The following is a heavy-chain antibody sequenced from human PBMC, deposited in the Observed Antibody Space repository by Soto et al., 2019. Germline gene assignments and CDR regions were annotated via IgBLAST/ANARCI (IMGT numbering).Heavy chain of an antibody. V-gene: IGHV4-34*01. D-gene: IGHD1-1*01. Sequence: QVQLQQWGAGLLKPSETLSLTCAVYGGSFSGYYWSWIRQPPGKGLEWIGEINHSGRTNYNPSLKSLVNISINTPKNQLSLKLNSVTAADTAVYYCARVERGTATTAVDAFKIWGRGTMVTVSS. CDR2: INHSGRT. CDR3: ARVERGTATTAVDAFKI. J-gene: IGHJ3*02. CDR1: GGSFSGYY.